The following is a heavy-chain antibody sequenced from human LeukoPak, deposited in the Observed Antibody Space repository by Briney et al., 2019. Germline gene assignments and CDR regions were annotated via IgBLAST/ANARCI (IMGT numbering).Heavy chain of an antibody. CDR2: VYYSGNT. V-gene: IGHV4-39*01. Sequence: SETLSLTCTVSGGSIINSGYYWGWIRQPPGKGLEWIGSVYYSGNTYYNPSLKSRVTISVDTSKNQFSLKLRSVTAADTAMYYCARQGYADSSSRPFDYWGQGTLVTVSS. CDR3: ARQGYADSSSRPFDY. D-gene: IGHD4-17*01. CDR1: GGSIINSGYY. J-gene: IGHJ4*02.